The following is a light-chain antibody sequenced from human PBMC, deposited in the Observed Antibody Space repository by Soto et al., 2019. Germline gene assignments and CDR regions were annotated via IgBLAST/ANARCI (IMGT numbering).Light chain of an antibody. V-gene: IGLV2-14*03. Sequence: QSALTQSASVSGSPGQSITISCTGTGSDVGGYNYVSWYQQHPGKAPKLMIYDVSNRPSGVSNRFSGSKSGNTASLTISGLQAEDEADYHCSSYTNSTSLVFGGGTKVTVL. J-gene: IGLJ2*01. CDR1: GSDVGGYNY. CDR3: SSYTNSTSLV. CDR2: DVS.